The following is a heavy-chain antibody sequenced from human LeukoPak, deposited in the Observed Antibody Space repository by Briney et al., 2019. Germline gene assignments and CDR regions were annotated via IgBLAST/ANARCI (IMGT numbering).Heavy chain of an antibody. J-gene: IGHJ4*02. CDR3: AKDTYGGLDY. V-gene: IGHV3-30*02. D-gene: IGHD4/OR15-4a*01. CDR2: IRYDGSYK. Sequence: GGSLGLSCAASGFTFSGSGMHWVRQAPGKGLEWLAFIRYDGSYKYHADSVKGRFAVSRDNSKNTLYLQMDSLRAEDTALYYCAKDTYGGLDYWGQGTLVTVSS. CDR1: GFTFSGSG.